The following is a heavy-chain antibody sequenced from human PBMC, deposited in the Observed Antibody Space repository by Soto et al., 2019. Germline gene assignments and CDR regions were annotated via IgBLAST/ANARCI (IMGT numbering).Heavy chain of an antibody. V-gene: IGHV1-69*13. CDR1: GGTFSSYA. Sequence: SVKVSCKASGGTFSSYAISWVRQAPGQGLEWMGGIIPIFGTANYAQKFQGRVTITADESTSTAYMELSSLRSEDTAVYYCARDDEGATYFDYRGQGTLVTVSS. CDR2: IIPIFGTA. J-gene: IGHJ4*02. CDR3: ARDDEGATYFDY. D-gene: IGHD1-26*01.